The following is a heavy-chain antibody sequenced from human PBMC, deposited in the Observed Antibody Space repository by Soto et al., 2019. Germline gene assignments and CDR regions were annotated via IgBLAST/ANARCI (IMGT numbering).Heavy chain of an antibody. CDR1: GYSFTSYW. D-gene: IGHD2-15*01. J-gene: IGHJ6*02. CDR3: ARPLVVVGEYYYGMDV. Sequence: PGESLKISCKGSGYSFTSYWIGWVRQMPGKGLEWMGIIYPGDSDTRYSPSFQGQVTISADKSISTAYLQWSSLKASDTAMYYCARPLVVVGEYYYGMDVWGQGTTVTVSS. CDR2: IYPGDSDT. V-gene: IGHV5-51*01.